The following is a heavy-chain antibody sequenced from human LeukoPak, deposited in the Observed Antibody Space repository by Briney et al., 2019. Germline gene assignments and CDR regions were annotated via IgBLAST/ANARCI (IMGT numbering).Heavy chain of an antibody. J-gene: IGHJ6*02. CDR1: GYTFTSHD. V-gene: IGHV1-8*01. D-gene: IGHD4-17*01. CDR2: MNPNSGNT. Sequence: ASVTVFCKASGYTFTSHDINWVRQATGQGLEWMGWMNPNSGNTGYAQKFQGRVTMTRNTSISTAYMELSSLRSEDTAVYYCARPGGLATVTGEGMDVWGQGTTVTVSS. CDR3: ARPGGLATVTGEGMDV.